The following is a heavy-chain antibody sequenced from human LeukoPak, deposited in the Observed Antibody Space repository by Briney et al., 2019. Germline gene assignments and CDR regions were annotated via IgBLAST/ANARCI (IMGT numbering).Heavy chain of an antibody. CDR1: GYSFTSYW. J-gene: IGHJ4*02. D-gene: IGHD1-26*01. CDR2: IYPGDSDT. Sequence: GESLKISCKGSGYSFTSYWIGWVRQMPGKGLEWMGIIYPGDSDTRYSPSFQGQVTISADKSISTAYLQWSSLKASDTAMYYCARHQIVGATRSPFDYWGQGTLVTVSS. V-gene: IGHV5-51*01. CDR3: ARHQIVGATRSPFDY.